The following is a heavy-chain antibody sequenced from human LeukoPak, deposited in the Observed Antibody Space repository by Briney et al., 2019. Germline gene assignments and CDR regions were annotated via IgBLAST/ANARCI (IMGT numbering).Heavy chain of an antibody. Sequence: ASVKVSCKASGYTFTSYGISWVRQAPGQGLEWMGWISAYNGNTNYAQKLQGRVTMTTDTSTSTAYMELRSLRSDDTAVYYCARDPLRFLEWFGWKAFDYWGQGTLVTVSS. CDR1: GYTFTSYG. CDR3: ARDPLRFLEWFGWKAFDY. V-gene: IGHV1-18*01. D-gene: IGHD3-3*01. J-gene: IGHJ4*02. CDR2: ISAYNGNT.